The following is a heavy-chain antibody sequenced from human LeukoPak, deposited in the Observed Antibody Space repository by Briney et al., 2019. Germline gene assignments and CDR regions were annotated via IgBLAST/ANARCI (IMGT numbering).Heavy chain of an antibody. D-gene: IGHD5-18*01. J-gene: IGHJ3*02. V-gene: IGHV4-59*01. CDR2: IYYSGST. CDR3: ARSRTAMVNDAFDI. Sequence: PSETLSLTCTVSGGSISSYYWSWIRQPPGKGLEWIGYIYYSGSTNYNPSLKSRVTISVDTSKNQFSLKLRSVTAADTAVYYCARSRTAMVNDAFDIWGQGTMVTVSS. CDR1: GGSISSYY.